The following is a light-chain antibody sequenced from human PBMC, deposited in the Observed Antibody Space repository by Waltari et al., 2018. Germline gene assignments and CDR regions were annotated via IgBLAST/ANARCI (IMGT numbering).Light chain of an antibody. J-gene: IGLJ3*02. CDR1: SSDVGFYNY. Sequence: QSALTQPASVSGSPGQSITISCTGNSSDVGFYNYVSWYQQHPGKAPKLMIYDVSERPSGVSNRFSGSKSGNTASLTISGLQAEDEAYYYCNSYAGSSSWVFGGGTKLTVL. CDR3: NSYAGSSSWV. V-gene: IGLV2-14*01. CDR2: DVS.